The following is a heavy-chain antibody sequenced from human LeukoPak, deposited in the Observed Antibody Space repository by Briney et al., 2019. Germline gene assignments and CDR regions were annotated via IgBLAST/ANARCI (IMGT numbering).Heavy chain of an antibody. CDR3: ARTPHSGSYTNWFDP. CDR1: GYTFTGYY. CDR2: INPNSGGT. V-gene: IGHV1-2*02. D-gene: IGHD1-26*01. J-gene: IGHJ5*02. Sequence: ASVKVSCKASGYTFTGYYMHWVRQAPGQGLEWMGWINPNSGGTNYAQKFQGRVTMTRDTSISTAYMELSRLRSDDTAVYYCARTPHSGSYTNWFDPWGQGTLVTVSS.